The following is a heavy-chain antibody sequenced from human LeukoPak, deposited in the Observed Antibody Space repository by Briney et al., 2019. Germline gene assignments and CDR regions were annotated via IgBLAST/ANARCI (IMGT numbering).Heavy chain of an antibody. CDR3: VRDSYSNYFDY. Sequence: GGSQRLSCAASGFTFSSYRMNWVRQAPGEGLEWVSFISSSSSYIDYADSVKGRFTISRDNAKNSLYLQMNSLRAGDTAVYYCVRDSYSNYFDYWGQGTLVTVSS. J-gene: IGHJ4*02. V-gene: IGHV3-21*01. CDR1: GFTFSSYR. CDR2: ISSSSSYI. D-gene: IGHD4-11*01.